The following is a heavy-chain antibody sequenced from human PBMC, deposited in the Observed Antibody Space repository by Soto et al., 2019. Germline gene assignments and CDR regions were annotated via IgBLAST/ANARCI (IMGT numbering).Heavy chain of an antibody. V-gene: IGHV1-8*02. CDR3: ARKEALIEYSSPWYAFDI. Sequence: TSVKVSCKASGYTFTSYDINWVRQATGQGLEWMGWMNPNSGNTGYAQKVQGRVNMTMNTSISTAYMELSILRSEDTAVYYCARKEALIEYSSPWYAFDIWGQGTMVTVSS. CDR1: GYTFTSYD. J-gene: IGHJ3*02. D-gene: IGHD6-6*01. CDR2: MNPNSGNT.